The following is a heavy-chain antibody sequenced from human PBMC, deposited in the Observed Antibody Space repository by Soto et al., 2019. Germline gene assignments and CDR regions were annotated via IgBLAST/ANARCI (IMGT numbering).Heavy chain of an antibody. D-gene: IGHD6-13*01. CDR3: ASGSYSSSWYPYSYYGMDV. V-gene: IGHV1-69*13. Sequence: VASVKVSCKASGGTFSSYAISWVRQAPGQGLEWMGGIIPIFGTANYAQKFQGRVTITADESTSTAYMELSSLRSEDTAVYYCASGSYSSSWYPYSYYGMDVWGQGTTVTVSS. CDR2: IIPIFGTA. CDR1: GGTFSSYA. J-gene: IGHJ6*02.